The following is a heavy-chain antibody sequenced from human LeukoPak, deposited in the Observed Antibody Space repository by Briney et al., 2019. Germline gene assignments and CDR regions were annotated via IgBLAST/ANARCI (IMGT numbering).Heavy chain of an antibody. CDR2: ISYDGSNK. CDR1: GFTFSSYA. CDR3: ARGRLNSYFDY. D-gene: IGHD1-1*01. J-gene: IGHJ4*02. Sequence: GRSLRLSCAASGFTFSSYAMHWVRQAPGKGLEWVAVISYDGSNKYYADSVKGRFTISRDNSKNTLYLQMNSLRAEDTAVYYYARGRLNSYFDYWGQGTLVTVSS. V-gene: IGHV3-30-3*01.